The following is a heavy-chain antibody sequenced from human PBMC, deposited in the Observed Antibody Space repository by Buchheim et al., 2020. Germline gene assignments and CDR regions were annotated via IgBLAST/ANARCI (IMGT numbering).Heavy chain of an antibody. CDR2: IYSGGTT. J-gene: IGHJ4*02. CDR1: GFTVSSKH. V-gene: IGHV3-66*01. Sequence: EVQLVESGGGLVQPGGSLRLSCAASGFTVSSKHMSWVRQAPGKGLECVAVIYSGGTTSYIDSVKGRFTISRANSRNKVFLQMNSLRAEDAAVYYCARIRSDRLYFDYWGQGAL. CDR3: ARIRSDRLYFDY. D-gene: IGHD3-3*01.